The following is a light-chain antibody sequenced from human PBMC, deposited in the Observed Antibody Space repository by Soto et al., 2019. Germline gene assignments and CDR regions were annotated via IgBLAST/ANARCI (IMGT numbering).Light chain of an antibody. Sequence: IQMTQSPSFLSASVGDRVTISCRASQSINTYLNWYQQKPGKAPKLLIYGASDLQSGVPSRFSGGGSGTDFILTISSLQPEDFATYYCQQSYSTLPITFGQGTRPEVK. J-gene: IGKJ5*01. CDR1: QSINTY. V-gene: IGKV1-39*01. CDR3: QQSYSTLPIT. CDR2: GAS.